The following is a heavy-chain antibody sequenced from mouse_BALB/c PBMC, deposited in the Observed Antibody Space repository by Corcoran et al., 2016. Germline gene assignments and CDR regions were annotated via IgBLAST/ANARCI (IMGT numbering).Heavy chain of an antibody. J-gene: IGHJ1*01. CDR3: ASCNYWYFDV. V-gene: IGHV3-6*02. CDR2: ISYDGSN. CDR1: GYSITSGYY. Sequence: DVQLQESGPGLVKPSQSLSLTCSVTGYSITSGYYWNWIRQFPGNKLEWMGYISYDGSNNYNPSLKNRISITRNTSKNQFFLKLNSVTTEDTATYYCASCNYWYFDVWGAGTTVTVSS.